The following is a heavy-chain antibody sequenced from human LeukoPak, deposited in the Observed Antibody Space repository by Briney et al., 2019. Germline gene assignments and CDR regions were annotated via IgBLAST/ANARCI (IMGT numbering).Heavy chain of an antibody. CDR1: GFTFSDYY. Sequence: MSGGSLRLSCAASGFTFSDYYMSWIRQAPGKGLEWLSYINPTSGYTPYADSVRGRFTISRDNAKNSLYLQMNSLRAEDTAVYYCARGNTQPWLELFSYFDYWGQGTLVTVSS. V-gene: IGHV3-11*03. CDR3: ARGNTQPWLELFSYFDY. J-gene: IGHJ4*02. D-gene: IGHD6-19*01. CDR2: INPTSGYT.